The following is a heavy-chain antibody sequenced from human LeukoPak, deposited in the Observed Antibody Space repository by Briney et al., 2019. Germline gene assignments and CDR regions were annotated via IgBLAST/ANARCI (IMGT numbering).Heavy chain of an antibody. CDR2: INTDGSGT. CDR3: TRDRGHTVMD. Sequence: GGSLRLSCAASGFTFSSYYMPWVRQAPGKGLVWVSHINTDGSGTTYADSVKGRFTISRDNAKNTLYLQMNSLRAEDTAVYYCTRDRGHTVMDWGQGTLGTVSS. CDR1: GFTFSSYY. D-gene: IGHD5-18*01. V-gene: IGHV3-74*01. J-gene: IGHJ4*02.